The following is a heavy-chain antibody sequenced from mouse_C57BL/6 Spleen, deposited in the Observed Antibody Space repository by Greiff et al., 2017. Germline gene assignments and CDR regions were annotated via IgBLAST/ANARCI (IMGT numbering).Heavy chain of an antibody. D-gene: IGHD2-2*01. CDR2: INYDGSST. Sequence: EVKLVESEGGLVQPGSSMKLSCTASGFTFSDYYMAWVRQVPEKGLEWVANINYDGSSTYYLDSLKSRFIISRDNAKNILYLQMSSLKSEDTATYYCARDHGYDFDYWGQGTTLTVSS. V-gene: IGHV5-16*01. CDR1: GFTFSDYY. J-gene: IGHJ2*01. CDR3: ARDHGYDFDY.